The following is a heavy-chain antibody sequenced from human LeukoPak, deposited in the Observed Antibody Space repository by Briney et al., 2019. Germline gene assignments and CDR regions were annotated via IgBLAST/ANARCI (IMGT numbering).Heavy chain of an antibody. D-gene: IGHD1-26*01. CDR3: ARGPLVGATSYHWFDP. J-gene: IGHJ5*02. CDR2: INPNSGGT. CDR1: GYTFTGYY. Sequence: ALVKVSCKASGYTFTGYYMHWVRQAPGQGLEWMGWINPNSGGTNYAQKFQGRVTMTRDTSISTAYMELSRLRSDDTAVYYCARGPLVGATSYHWFDPWGQGTLVTVSS. V-gene: IGHV1-2*02.